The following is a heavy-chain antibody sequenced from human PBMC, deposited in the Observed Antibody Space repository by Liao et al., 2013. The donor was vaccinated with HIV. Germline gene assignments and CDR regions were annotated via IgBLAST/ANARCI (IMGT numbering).Heavy chain of an antibody. V-gene: IGHV4-59*10. CDR3: ARRLSLRFHDY. Sequence: QVQLQQWGAGLLKPSETLSLTCAVYGGSFSGYYWSWIRQPPGKGLEWIGRIYTSGSTNYNPSLKSRVTMSVDTSKNQFSLKLSSVTAADTAVYYCARRLSLRFHDYWGQGTLVTVSS. CDR2: IYTSGST. J-gene: IGHJ4*02. CDR1: GGSFSGYY. D-gene: IGHD5-12*01.